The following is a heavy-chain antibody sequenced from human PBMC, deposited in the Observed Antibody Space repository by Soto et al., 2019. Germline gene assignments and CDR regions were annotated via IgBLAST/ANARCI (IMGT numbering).Heavy chain of an antibody. D-gene: IGHD5-12*01. J-gene: IGHJ4*02. CDR2: ISGSGGST. V-gene: IGHV3-23*01. CDR1: GFTFSSYA. CDR3: AKGGRGYSGYDGYIPPPQENPFDY. Sequence: HPGGSLRLSCAASGFTFSSYAMSWVRQAPGKGLEWVSAISGSGGSTYYADSVKGRFTISRDNSKNTLYLQMNSLRAEDTAVYYCAKGGRGYSGYDGYIPPPQENPFDYWGQGTLVTVSS.